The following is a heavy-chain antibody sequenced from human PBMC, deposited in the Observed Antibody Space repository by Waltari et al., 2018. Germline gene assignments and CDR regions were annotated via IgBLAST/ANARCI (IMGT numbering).Heavy chain of an antibody. CDR2: MQYRGST. V-gene: IGHV4-39*01. CDR3: GRIAFGDDGGYFQH. CDR1: GGSISTNYN. Sequence: QLQLQESGPGLVKPSETMSLTCPVSGGSISTNYNWGWIRQPPGKGLEWMGNMQYRGSTFSNPALKRRVTISLDTSKNQFSLRLSSVGAADTAVYFCGRIAFGDDGGYFQHWGQGTLVTVSS. J-gene: IGHJ1*01. D-gene: IGHD4-17*01.